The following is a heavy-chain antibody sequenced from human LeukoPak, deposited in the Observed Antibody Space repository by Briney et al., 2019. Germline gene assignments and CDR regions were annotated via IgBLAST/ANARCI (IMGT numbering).Heavy chain of an antibody. D-gene: IGHD2-2*01. Sequence: GGSLRLSCAASGSTFSGYYMTWVRQAPGKELEWVSYISNSGSAVYYADSVKGRFTISRDNAKNSLYLQMNSLRGDDTGVYYCARWRCSSSSCNYYYYYMDVWGKGTTVTVS. CDR2: ISNSGSAV. CDR1: GSTFSGYY. V-gene: IGHV3-11*04. CDR3: ARWRCSSSSCNYYYYYMDV. J-gene: IGHJ6*03.